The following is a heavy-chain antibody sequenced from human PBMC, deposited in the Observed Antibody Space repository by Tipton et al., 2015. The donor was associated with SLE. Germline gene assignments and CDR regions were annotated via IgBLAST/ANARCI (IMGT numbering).Heavy chain of an antibody. CDR3: ARVRNYMVRRFREDAFDI. V-gene: IGHV1-18*01. J-gene: IGHJ3*02. Sequence: QLVQSGAEVKKPGASVKVSCKASGYTFTSYGISWVRQAPGQGLEWMGWISAYNGNTNYAQKLQGRVTMTTDTSTSTAYMELRSLRSDDTAVYYCARVRNYMVRRFREDAFDIWGQGTMVTVSS. D-gene: IGHD3-10*01. CDR2: ISAYNGNT. CDR1: GYTFTSYG.